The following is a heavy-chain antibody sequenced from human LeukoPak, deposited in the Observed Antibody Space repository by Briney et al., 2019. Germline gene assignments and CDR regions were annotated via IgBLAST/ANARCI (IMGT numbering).Heavy chain of an antibody. J-gene: IGHJ4*02. V-gene: IGHV3-23*01. CDR2: ISGSGGSA. D-gene: IGHD3-3*01. CDR3: ATLVDDFWSGYLFY. Sequence: GGSLRLSCAASGFTFSSYAMSWVRQAPGKGLEWVSAISGSGGSAYYADSVKGRFTISRDNSKNTLYLQMNSLRAEDTAVYYCATLVDDFWSGYLFYWGQGTLVTVSS. CDR1: GFTFSSYA.